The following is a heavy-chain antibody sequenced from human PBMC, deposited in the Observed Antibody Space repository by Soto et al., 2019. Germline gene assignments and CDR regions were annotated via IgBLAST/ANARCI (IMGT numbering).Heavy chain of an antibody. Sequence: QVPLVESGGGLVKPGGSLRLSCAASGFTFSDYYMSWIRQAPGKGLEWVSYISRSGSTIYNADSVKGRFTISRDNAXXSLYLQMNSLRAEDTAVYYCARVFCISTSCYDWYYYYGMDVWGQGTTVTVSS. D-gene: IGHD2-2*01. CDR1: GFTFSDYY. CDR3: ARVFCISTSCYDWYYYYGMDV. V-gene: IGHV3-11*01. CDR2: ISRSGSTI. J-gene: IGHJ6*02.